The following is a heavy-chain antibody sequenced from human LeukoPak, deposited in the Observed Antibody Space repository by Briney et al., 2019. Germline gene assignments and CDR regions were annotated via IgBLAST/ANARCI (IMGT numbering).Heavy chain of an antibody. J-gene: IGHJ4*02. Sequence: PEGSLRLSCAASGFTVSSNYMSWVHQAPGKGLEWVSVIYSGGSTYYVDSVKGRFTISRDNSKNTLYLQMNSLRAEDTAVYYCASPGLVWFGELPLDYWGPGTLVTVSS. D-gene: IGHD3-10*01. V-gene: IGHV3-66*01. CDR2: IYSGGST. CDR1: GFTVSSNY. CDR3: ASPGLVWFGELPLDY.